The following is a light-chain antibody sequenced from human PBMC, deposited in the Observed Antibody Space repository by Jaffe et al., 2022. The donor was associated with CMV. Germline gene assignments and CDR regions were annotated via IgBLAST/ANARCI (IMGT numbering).Light chain of an antibody. V-gene: IGLV2-14*03. CDR3: SSYTTTSTVV. J-gene: IGLJ3*02. Sequence: QSALTQPASMSGSPGQSITISCTGTSGDIGAYTYVSWYQQHPGRVPKLILFDVTNRPSGISDRFSGSQSGTTASLTISGLRAEDEADYYCSSYTTTSTVVFGGGTKLTVL. CDR1: SGDIGAYTY. CDR2: DVT.